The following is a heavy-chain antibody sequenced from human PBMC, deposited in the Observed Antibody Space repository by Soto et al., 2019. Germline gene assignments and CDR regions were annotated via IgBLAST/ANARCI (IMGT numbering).Heavy chain of an antibody. Sequence: PSETLSLTCTVSGGSISSYYWSWIRQPPGKGLEWIGYIYYSGSTNYNPSLKSRVTISVDTSKNQFSLKLSSVTAADTAVYYCASLQRDDSSGYYSYYFDYWGQGTLVTVSS. CDR1: GGSISSYY. CDR2: IYYSGST. V-gene: IGHV4-59*01. CDR3: ASLQRDDSSGYYSYYFDY. J-gene: IGHJ4*02. D-gene: IGHD3-22*01.